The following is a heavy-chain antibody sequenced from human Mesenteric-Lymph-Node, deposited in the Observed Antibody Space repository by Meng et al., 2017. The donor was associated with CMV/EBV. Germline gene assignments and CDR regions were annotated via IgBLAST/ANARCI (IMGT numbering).Heavy chain of an antibody. J-gene: IGHJ4*02. V-gene: IGHV3-74*01. Sequence: GESLKISCAASGFTSSSYWMHWVRQAPGKGLVWVSRINSDGSSTNYADSVKGRFTISRDNAKNTLYLQMNSLRAEDTAVYYCAKDGGYSSGWYFFDYWGQGTLVTVSS. CDR1: GFTSSSYW. CDR2: INSDGSST. D-gene: IGHD6-19*01. CDR3: AKDGGYSSGWYFFDY.